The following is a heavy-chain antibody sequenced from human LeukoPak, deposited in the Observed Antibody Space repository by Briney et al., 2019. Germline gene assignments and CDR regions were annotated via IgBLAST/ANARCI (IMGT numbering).Heavy chain of an antibody. V-gene: IGHV1-2*02. CDR2: INPKNGGT. CDR3: ARNYYYYAMDV. Sequence: GASVKVSCKASGYTFSDYYMDWVRQAPGQGLEWMGWINPKNGGTYYAKKFRGRVTMTRDTSISTAYMELSSLRSDDTAVYYCARNYYYYAMDVWGQGTTVTVSS. CDR1: GYTFSDYY. J-gene: IGHJ6*02.